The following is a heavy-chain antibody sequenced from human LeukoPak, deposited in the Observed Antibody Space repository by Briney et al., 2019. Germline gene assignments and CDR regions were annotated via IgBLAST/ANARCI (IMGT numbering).Heavy chain of an antibody. CDR1: GFTFTNYA. V-gene: IGHV3-23*01. Sequence: TGGSLRLSCEASGFTFTNYAMNWVRQAPGKGLEWVSFISASGGTTYYADSVKGRFTISRDNNINTLYLQMNSLRAEDTAVFYCAKDISANYYMDVWGEGTTVTVSS. CDR3: AKDISANYYMDV. J-gene: IGHJ6*03. CDR2: ISASGGTT. D-gene: IGHD5-24*01.